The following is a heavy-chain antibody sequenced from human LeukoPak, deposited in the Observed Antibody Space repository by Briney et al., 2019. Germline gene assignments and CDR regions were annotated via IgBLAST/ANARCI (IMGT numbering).Heavy chain of an antibody. Sequence: SETLSLTCTVSGGSISSYYWSWIRQPPGKGLEWIGYIYYSGSTNYNPSLKSRVTISVDTSKNQFSLKLSSVTAADTAVYYCARTSYYYYYMDVWGKGTTVTISS. CDR3: ARTSYYYYYMDV. CDR2: IYYSGST. V-gene: IGHV4-59*01. J-gene: IGHJ6*03. CDR1: GGSISSYY.